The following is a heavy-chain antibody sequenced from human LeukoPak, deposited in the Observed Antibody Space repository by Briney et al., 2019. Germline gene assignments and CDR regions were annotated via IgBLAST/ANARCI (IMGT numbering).Heavy chain of an antibody. CDR3: AKDESRGYYFFDY. D-gene: IGHD3-22*01. J-gene: IGHJ4*02. V-gene: IGHV3-23*01. CDR2: ISDSGGSR. CDR1: GFTFSSYG. Sequence: GGSLRLSCAASGFTFSSYGMHWVRQAPGKGLEWVSVISDSGGSRYYADSVKGRFTISRDNSKNTLYLQMSSLGVEDTAVYYCAKDESRGYYFFDYWGQGTLVTVSS.